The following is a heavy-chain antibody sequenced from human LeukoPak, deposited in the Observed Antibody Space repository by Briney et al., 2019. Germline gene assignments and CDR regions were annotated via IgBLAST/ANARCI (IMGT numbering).Heavy chain of an antibody. CDR1: AFIFSDW. V-gene: IGHV3-7*01. CDR3: ARERWSLYSNDYYYYGLDV. J-gene: IGHJ6*02. Sequence: GGSLRLSCEGSAFIFSDWMNWVRQTPGKGLEWVAHIKQDGSEKNYVDSVKGRFTISRDNAKNSLYLQMNSLRAEDTAVYYCARERWSLYSNDYYYYGLDVWGQGTTVTVSS. D-gene: IGHD3-3*01. CDR2: IKQDGSEK.